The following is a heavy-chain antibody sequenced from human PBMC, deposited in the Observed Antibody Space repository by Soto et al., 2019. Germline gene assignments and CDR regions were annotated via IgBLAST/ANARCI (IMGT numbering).Heavy chain of an antibody. CDR2: IYHSGRT. CDR3: ARLPSYNPWPVDY. CDR1: GGSISSSNW. V-gene: IGHV4-4*02. Sequence: QVQLQESGPGLVKPSGTLSLTCAVSGGSISSSNWWSWVRQPPGKGLEWIGEIYHSGRTNYNTSLKRRVTIPVDKSKNQFSLKLSSVTAAGTAVYYCARLPSYNPWPVDYWGQGTLVTVSS. D-gene: IGHD1-1*01. J-gene: IGHJ4*02.